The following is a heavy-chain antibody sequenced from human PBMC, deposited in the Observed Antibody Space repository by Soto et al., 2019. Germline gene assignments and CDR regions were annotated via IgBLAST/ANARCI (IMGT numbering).Heavy chain of an antibody. D-gene: IGHD2-15*01. CDR3: TTDIVVVVAASSP. CDR1: GFTFSDYA. CDR2: IRSKANSYAT. Sequence: PGGSLRLSCVASGFTFSDYAMSWVRQASGKGLEWVGRIRSKANSYATAYAASVKGRFTISRDDSKNTAYLQMNSLKTEDTAVYYCTTDIVVVVAASSPWGQGTLVTVSS. J-gene: IGHJ4*02. V-gene: IGHV3-73*01.